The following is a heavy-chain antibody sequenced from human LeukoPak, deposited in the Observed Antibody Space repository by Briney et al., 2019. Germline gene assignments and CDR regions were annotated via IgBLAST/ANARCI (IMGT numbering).Heavy chain of an antibody. CDR2: IGPTGSDR. CDR3: ATETNGRHYDY. CDR1: GFTFDDYA. V-gene: IGHV3-21*06. D-gene: IGHD1-14*01. Sequence: PGRSLRLSCAASGFTFDDYAMHWVRQAPGKGLEWVASIGPTGSDRYHADSIKGRFTISRDNANNFLYLQMNSLRAEDTAVYYCATETNGRHYDYWGQGTLLTVSS. J-gene: IGHJ4*02.